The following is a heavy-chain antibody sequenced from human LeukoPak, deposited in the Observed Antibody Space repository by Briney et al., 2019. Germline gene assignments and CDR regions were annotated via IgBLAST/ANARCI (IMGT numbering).Heavy chain of an antibody. V-gene: IGHV3-33*01. J-gene: IGHJ3*02. D-gene: IGHD6-13*01. CDR2: IWYDGSNK. CDR3: ARDRKYSSSWYVGAFDI. Sequence: GGSLRLSCAASGFTFSSYGMHWVRQAPGKGLEWVAVIWYDGSNKYYADSVKGRFTISRDNSKNTLYLQMNSLRAEDTAVYYCARDRKYSSSWYVGAFDIWGQGTMVTVSS. CDR1: GFTFSSYG.